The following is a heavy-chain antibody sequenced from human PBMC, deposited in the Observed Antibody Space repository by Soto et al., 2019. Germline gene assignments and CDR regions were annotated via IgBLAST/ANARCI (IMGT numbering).Heavy chain of an antibody. V-gene: IGHV3-48*02. D-gene: IGHD2-21*02. CDR1: GFTFSSYS. Sequence: EVQLVESGGGLVQPGGSLRLSCAASGFTFSSYSMNWVRQAPGKGLEWVSYISSSSSTIYYADSVTGRFTISRDTAKNSLYPQMNSLRDADTGVYYCARDLLHCGGDCYPDYWGQGTLVTVSS. CDR2: ISSSSSTI. J-gene: IGHJ4*02. CDR3: ARDLLHCGGDCYPDY.